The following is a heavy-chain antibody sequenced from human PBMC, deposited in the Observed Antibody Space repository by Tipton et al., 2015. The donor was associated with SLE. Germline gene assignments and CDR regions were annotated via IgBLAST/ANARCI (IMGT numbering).Heavy chain of an antibody. V-gene: IGHV1-46*01. CDR3: ARGEWELLHYYGMDF. Sequence: QSGAEVKEPGASVKVSCKASGYTFTSYFMHWVRQAPGQGLEWMGIINPSGGSASYAQKFQGRVTMTRDTSTSTVYMELSSLRSEDTAVYYCARGEWELLHYYGMDFWGQGTTVTVSS. J-gene: IGHJ6*02. D-gene: IGHD1-26*01. CDR2: INPSGGSA. CDR1: GYTFTSYF.